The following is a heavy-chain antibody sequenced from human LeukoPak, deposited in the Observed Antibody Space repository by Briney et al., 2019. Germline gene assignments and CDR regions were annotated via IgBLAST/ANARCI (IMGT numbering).Heavy chain of an antibody. D-gene: IGHD2-8*01. CDR2: MNTNSGNT. Sequence: ASVKVSCKASGYTFTSYDINWVRQATGQGLEWMGWMNTNSGNTGYAQKLQGRDTITTNTTISTAYMELSSLRSEDTAVYYCARERRATGGVDYWGQGTLVTVSS. V-gene: IGHV1-8*03. J-gene: IGHJ4*02. CDR1: GYTFTSYD. CDR3: ARERRATGGVDY.